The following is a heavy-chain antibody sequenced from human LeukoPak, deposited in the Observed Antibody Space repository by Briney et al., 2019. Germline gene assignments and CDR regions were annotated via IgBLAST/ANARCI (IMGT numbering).Heavy chain of an antibody. CDR2: IYYSGST. V-gene: IGHV4-59*07. CDR1: VGSITSYY. J-gene: IGHJ6*03. Sequence: SDTLSLTCTVCVGSITSYYWSWLRQPPGEGLEGIGYIYYSGSTNYNPSLKSRVTISVDTSKNQFSLKLNPLTAADTAVYYCERGGGISHYYYMDVWGKGTTVT. D-gene: IGHD6-13*01. CDR3: ERGGGISHYYYMDV.